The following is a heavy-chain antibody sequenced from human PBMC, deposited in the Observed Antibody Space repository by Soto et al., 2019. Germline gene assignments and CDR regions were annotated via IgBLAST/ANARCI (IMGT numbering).Heavy chain of an antibody. CDR2: MSGSSSTT. V-gene: IGHV3-23*01. Sequence: GGSLRLSCATSGLPFSNYAMSWVRQAPGGGLEWVSSMSGSSSTTYYADSVRGRFTISRDRSKNTLYLQMSSLRAEDTALYYCAKNQERELPRVIDFWGQGTLVTVS. D-gene: IGHD1-7*01. J-gene: IGHJ4*02. CDR3: AKNQERELPRVIDF. CDR1: GLPFSNYA.